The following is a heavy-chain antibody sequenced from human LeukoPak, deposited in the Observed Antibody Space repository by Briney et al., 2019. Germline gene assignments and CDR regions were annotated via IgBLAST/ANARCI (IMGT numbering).Heavy chain of an antibody. V-gene: IGHV3-23*01. CDR3: VKDPSNSSGWHDY. Sequence: GGSLRRSCAASGFTFSSYAMSWVRQAPGKGLEWVSAISGSGGSTYYADSVKGRFTISRDNSKNTLYLQMNRLRAEDTSVYYCVKDPSNSSGWHDYWGQGTLVTVSS. D-gene: IGHD6-19*01. CDR1: GFTFSSYA. J-gene: IGHJ4*02. CDR2: ISGSGGST.